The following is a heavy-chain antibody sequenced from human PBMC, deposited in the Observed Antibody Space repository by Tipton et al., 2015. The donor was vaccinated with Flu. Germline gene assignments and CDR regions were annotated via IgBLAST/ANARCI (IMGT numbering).Heavy chain of an antibody. CDR3: AKITPDSSGWYFGY. Sequence: QLVQSGAEVKKPGESRKISCKGSGYSFTNYWIAWVRQMPGKGLEWMGIIYPANSDTRYSPPFRVQVTIPADKSISTAFLQWSSLKASDTAMYYCAKITPDSSGWYFGYWGQGTLVTVSS. CDR1: GYSFTNYW. J-gene: IGHJ4*02. V-gene: IGHV5-51*01. D-gene: IGHD6-19*01. CDR2: IYPANSDT.